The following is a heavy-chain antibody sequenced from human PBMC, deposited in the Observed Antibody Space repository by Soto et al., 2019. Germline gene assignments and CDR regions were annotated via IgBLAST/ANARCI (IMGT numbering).Heavy chain of an antibody. CDR1: GFSLSTSGMC. V-gene: IGHV2-70*01. J-gene: IGHJ3*02. Sequence: SGPTLVNPTQTLTLTCTFSGFSLSTSGMCXSWIRQPPAKALEWLALIDWDDDKYYSTSLKTRLTISKDTSKNQVVLTMTNMDPVDTATYYCARTKYYYDSSGPHDAFDIWGQGTMVTV. CDR2: IDWDDDK. CDR3: ARTKYYYDSSGPHDAFDI. D-gene: IGHD3-22*01.